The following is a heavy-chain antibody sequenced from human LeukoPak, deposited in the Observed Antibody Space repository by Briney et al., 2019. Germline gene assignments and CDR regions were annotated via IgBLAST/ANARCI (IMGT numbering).Heavy chain of an antibody. CDR3: ATPTAQRTYYYYMDV. D-gene: IGHD2-21*02. CDR1: GGTFSSYA. J-gene: IGHJ6*03. CDR2: IIPIFGTA. Sequence: GASVKVSCKASGGTFSSYAISWVRQAPGQGLEWMGGIIPIFGTANYAQKFQGRVTITTDESTSTAYMELSSLRSEDTAVYYCATPTAQRTYYYYMDVWGKGTTVTVSS. V-gene: IGHV1-69*05.